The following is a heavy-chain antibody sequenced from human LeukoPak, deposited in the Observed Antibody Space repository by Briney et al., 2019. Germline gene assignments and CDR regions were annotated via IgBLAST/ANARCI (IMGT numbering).Heavy chain of an antibody. Sequence: GGSLRLSCEASGFSFSDYWMTWVRQAPGKGLEWVSSISSSSSYIYYADSVKGRFTISRDNAKNSLYLQMNSLRAEDTAVYYCARRAVDYGGNSRWFDPWGQGTLVTVSS. V-gene: IGHV3-21*01. CDR2: ISSSSSYI. D-gene: IGHD4-23*01. CDR1: GFSFSDYW. J-gene: IGHJ5*02. CDR3: ARRAVDYGGNSRWFDP.